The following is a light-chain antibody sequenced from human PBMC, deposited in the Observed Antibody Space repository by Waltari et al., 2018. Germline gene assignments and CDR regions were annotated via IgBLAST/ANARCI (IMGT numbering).Light chain of an antibody. CDR2: KVS. V-gene: IGKV2-30*01. CDR3: MQGSHWPPWT. J-gene: IGKJ1*01. Sequence: DVVMTQSPLSLPVTLGQSASISFRPSQRLVCSDGNTYLSWFQQRPGQSPRRLSYKVSNRDSGVPDRFSGSGSGTDFTLKISRVEAEDVGVYYCMQGSHWPPWTFGQGTKVEIK. CDR1: QRLVCSDGNTY.